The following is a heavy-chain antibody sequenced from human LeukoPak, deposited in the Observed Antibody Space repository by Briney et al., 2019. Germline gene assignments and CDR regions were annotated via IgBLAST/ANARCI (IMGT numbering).Heavy chain of an antibody. CDR3: AKDLSVTTNY. CDR1: GFTFNSYV. V-gene: IGHV3-30*02. J-gene: IGHJ4*02. Sequence: PGGSLRLSSAASGFTFNSYVMHWVRQAPGKGLAWVAFIRYDGSNKYYADSVKGRFTISRDNSKNTLYLQMNSLRAEDTAVYYCAKDLSVTTNYWGQGTLVTVSS. CDR2: IRYDGSNK. D-gene: IGHD4-11*01.